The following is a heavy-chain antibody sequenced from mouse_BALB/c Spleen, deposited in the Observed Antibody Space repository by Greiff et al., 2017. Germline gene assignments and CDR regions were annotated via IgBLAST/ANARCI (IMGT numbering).Heavy chain of an antibody. CDR2: IYPYNGGT. D-gene: IGHD2-3*01. CDR1: GYTFTDYN. CDR3: AGDGYYGGFAY. V-gene: IGHV1S29*02. Sequence: EVKLQESGPELVKPGASVKISCKASGYTFTDYNMHWVKQSHGKSLEWIGYIYPYNGGTGYNQKFKSKATLTVDNSSSTAYMELRSLTSEDSAVYYCAGDGYYGGFAYWGQGTLVTVSA. J-gene: IGHJ3*01.